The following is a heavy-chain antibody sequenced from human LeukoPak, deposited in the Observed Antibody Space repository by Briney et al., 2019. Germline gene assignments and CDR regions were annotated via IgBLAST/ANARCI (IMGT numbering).Heavy chain of an antibody. J-gene: IGHJ4*02. Sequence: SETLSLTCTVSGGSISSSRYYWGWIRQPPGKGLEWIGNIYYSGSTYYNPSLKSRVTISLDTSKNQFSLKLSSVTAADTAVYYCARHRVPRSGWYGDFDYWGQGTLVTVSS. CDR1: GGSISSSRYY. CDR3: ARHRVPRSGWYGDFDY. V-gene: IGHV4-39*01. D-gene: IGHD6-19*01. CDR2: IYYSGST.